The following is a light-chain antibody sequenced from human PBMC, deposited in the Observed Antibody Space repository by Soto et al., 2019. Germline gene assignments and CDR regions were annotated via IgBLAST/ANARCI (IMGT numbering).Light chain of an antibody. CDR3: SSYTSISTYV. J-gene: IGLJ1*01. CDR1: SSDVGGYNF. Sequence: QAVVTQPASVSGSPGQSITISCTGTSSDVGGYNFVSWYQQHPDKAPKLMIYDVTNRPSGVSNRFSGSKSGNTASLTISGLQAEDEADYYCSSYTSISTYVFGTGPKLTVL. CDR2: DVT. V-gene: IGLV2-14*01.